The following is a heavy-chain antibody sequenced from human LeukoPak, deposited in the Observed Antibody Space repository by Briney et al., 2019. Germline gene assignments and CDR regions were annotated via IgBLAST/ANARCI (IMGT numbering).Heavy chain of an antibody. CDR2: ISSSSSYI. CDR1: GFTFSSYS. V-gene: IGHV3-21*01. Sequence: GGSLRLSCAASGFTFSSYSMDWVRQAPGKGLEWVSSISSSSSYIYYADSVKGRFTISRDNAKNSLYLQMNSLRAEDTAVYYCARDGGHSSGWLPSYYYYGMDVWGQGTTVTVSS. CDR3: ARDGGHSSGWLPSYYYYGMDV. J-gene: IGHJ6*02. D-gene: IGHD6-19*01.